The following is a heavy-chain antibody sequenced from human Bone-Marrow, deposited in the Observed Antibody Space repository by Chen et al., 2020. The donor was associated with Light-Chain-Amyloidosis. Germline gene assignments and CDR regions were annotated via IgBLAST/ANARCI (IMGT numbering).Heavy chain of an antibody. V-gene: IGHV3-15*01. CDR3: SAIVCAYDTFDF. D-gene: IGHD1-26*01. CDR1: GFSFKTAW. J-gene: IGHJ3*01. Sequence: EVQLVESGGGLVESGGSLRLSCAASGFSFKTAWMSWVRQAPGEVLECVGRINSKSHEGSIDYSAPVKGRFSISRDYSKNTLDLHIISLKAEDAATYFWSAIVCAYDTFDFWGQGTMVTVSS. CDR2: INSKSHEGSI.